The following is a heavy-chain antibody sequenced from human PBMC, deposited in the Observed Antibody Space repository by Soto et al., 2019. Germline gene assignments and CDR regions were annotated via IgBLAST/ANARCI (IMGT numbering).Heavy chain of an antibody. CDR2: IYHSGST. CDR1: GGSISSGGYS. Sequence: PSETLSLTCAVSGGSISSGGYSWSWIRQPPGKGLEWIGYIYHSGSTYKNPSLKSRVTISVDRSKNQFSLKLSSVTAADTAVYYCARDKITGLFDYWGQGTLVTVSS. CDR3: ARDKITGLFDY. J-gene: IGHJ4*02. V-gene: IGHV4-30-2*01. D-gene: IGHD2-8*02.